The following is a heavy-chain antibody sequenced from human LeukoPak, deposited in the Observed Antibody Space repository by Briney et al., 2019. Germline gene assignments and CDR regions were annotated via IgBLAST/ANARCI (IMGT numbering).Heavy chain of an antibody. D-gene: IGHD3-22*01. J-gene: IGHJ4*02. V-gene: IGHV3-48*01. CDR1: GFTFSSYG. CDR3: ARRGEYYYDSSGAPPSH. CDR2: ISSSSSTI. Sequence: GGSLRLSCAASGFTFSSYGMNWVRQTPGKGLEWVSYISSSSSTIYYADSVKGRFTISRDNAKNSLYLQMNSLRAEDTAVYYCARRGEYYYDSSGAPPSHWGQGSLVTVSS.